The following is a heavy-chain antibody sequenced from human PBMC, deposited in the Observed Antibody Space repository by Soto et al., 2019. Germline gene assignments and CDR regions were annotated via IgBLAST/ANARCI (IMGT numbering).Heavy chain of an antibody. J-gene: IGHJ6*03. CDR3: VRDFGWYFRSGYMDV. CDR1: GFDFSSYS. CDR2: INEDSSYI. Sequence: EVQLVESGGGLVKPGGSLRLSCAASGFDFSSYSMNWVRQAPGKGLEWVSSINEDSSYIYYEHSLRGRFTISRDNARESLYLQMNSLRAADTAVYYCVRDFGWYFRSGYMDVWGDGATVTVSS. D-gene: IGHD3-3*01. V-gene: IGHV3-21*02.